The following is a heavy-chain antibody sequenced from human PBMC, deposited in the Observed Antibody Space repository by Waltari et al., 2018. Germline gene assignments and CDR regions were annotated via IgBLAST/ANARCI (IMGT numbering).Heavy chain of an antibody. CDR3: ATALLVGVDY. CDR2: VEPEDGET. J-gene: IGHJ4*02. V-gene: IGHV1-69-2*01. D-gene: IGHD1-26*01. CDR1: GKKCSDDD. Sequence: EVQLVQSGAEVKKPGGNAKRERKDWGKKCSDDDKQREQQAPGKGLEWMGRVEPEDGETIYAEKFQGRVTITADTSTDTAYMELSSLRSEDTAVYYCATALLVGVDYWGQGTLVTVSS.